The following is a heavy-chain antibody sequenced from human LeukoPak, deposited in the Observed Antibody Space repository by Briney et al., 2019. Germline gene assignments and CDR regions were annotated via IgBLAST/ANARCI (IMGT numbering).Heavy chain of an antibody. CDR3: ARRRFMTDAFDY. V-gene: IGHV4-59*08. CDR1: NSPITSYY. CDR2: IYYSGST. D-gene: IGHD3-16*01. Sequence: SETLSLTCTVSNSPITSYYWSWIRQPPGKGLEWIGYIYYSGSTNYNSSLKSRVTISVDTSKNQFSLKLSSVTAADTAVYYCARRRFMTDAFDYWGQGILVSVSS. J-gene: IGHJ4*02.